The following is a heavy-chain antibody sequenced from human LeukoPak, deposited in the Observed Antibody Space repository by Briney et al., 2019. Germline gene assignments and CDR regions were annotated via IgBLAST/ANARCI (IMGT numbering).Heavy chain of an antibody. CDR2: IKKDESEK. CDR1: GFTFISNW. D-gene: IGHD2-15*01. Sequence: GGSLEPSFEPPGFTFISNWMSWVRQAPGKGLGWVATIKKDESEKYYVDSVKGRFTISRDNAKNSLYLQMNSLRAEDTAVYYCAREEKDIVVVVAAGAVGIWGQGTLVTVSS. J-gene: IGHJ4*02. V-gene: IGHV3-7*01. CDR3: AREEKDIVVVVAAGAVGI.